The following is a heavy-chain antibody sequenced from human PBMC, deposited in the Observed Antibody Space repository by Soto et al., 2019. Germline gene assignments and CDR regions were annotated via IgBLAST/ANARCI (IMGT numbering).Heavy chain of an antibody. CDR3: AREEYSSSSTPGYYYYGMDV. J-gene: IGHJ6*02. V-gene: IGHV5-10-1*01. D-gene: IGHD6-6*01. CDR1: GYSFTSYW. CDR2: IDPSDSYT. Sequence: GESLKISCKGSGYSFTSYWISWVRQMPGKGLEWMGRIDPSDSYTNYSPSFQGHVTISADKSISTAYLQWSSLKASDTAMYYCAREEYSSSSTPGYYYYGMDVWGQGTTVTVSS.